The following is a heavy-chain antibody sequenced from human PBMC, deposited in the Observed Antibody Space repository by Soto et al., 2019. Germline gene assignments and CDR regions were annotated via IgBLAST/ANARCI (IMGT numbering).Heavy chain of an antibody. CDR3: AKDFLDCSSTSCSYYYYYYMDV. CDR2: ISYDGSNK. J-gene: IGHJ6*03. CDR1: VFTFSSYG. V-gene: IGHV3-30*18. D-gene: IGHD2-2*01. Sequence: QVQLVESGGGVVQPGRSLRLSCAASVFTFSSYGMHWFRQAPGKGLEWVAVISYDGSNKYYADSVKGRFTISRDNSKNTLYLQMNSLRTEDTAVYYCAKDFLDCSSTSCSYYYYYYMDVWCKGTTVTVSS.